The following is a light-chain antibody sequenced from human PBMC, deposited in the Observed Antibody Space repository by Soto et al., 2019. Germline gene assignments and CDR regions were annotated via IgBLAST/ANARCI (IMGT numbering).Light chain of an antibody. Sequence: DIQRTQSPSTLSASVGDRVIIVCRASQSIGSWLAWYQQKPGKAPKLLIYKASSLESGVPSRFSGSGSGTEFTLTIRSLQPDDFATYYCHQYNTYLWTVGQGTKVDIK. J-gene: IGKJ1*01. CDR2: KAS. V-gene: IGKV1-5*03. CDR1: QSIGSW. CDR3: HQYNTYLWT.